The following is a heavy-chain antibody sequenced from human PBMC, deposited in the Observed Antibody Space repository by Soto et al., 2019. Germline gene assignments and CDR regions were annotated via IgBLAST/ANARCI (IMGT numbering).Heavy chain of an antibody. CDR1: GFTCDDYA. V-gene: IGHV3-9*01. J-gene: IGHJ4*02. Sequence: PGGPLRLSCAASGFTCDDYAMHWVRQAPGKVLEWVASISCNRGRIGYADSGKGRLTISRDNAKTSLSLQMHSLRPEDTALYYCVKDKWYNNTWYLDYWGQGTLVTVSS. CDR3: VKDKWYNNTWYLDY. D-gene: IGHD6-13*01. CDR2: ISCNRGRI.